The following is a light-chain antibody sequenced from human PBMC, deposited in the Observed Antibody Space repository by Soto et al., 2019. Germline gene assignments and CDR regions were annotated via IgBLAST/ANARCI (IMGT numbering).Light chain of an antibody. Sequence: ENVLTQSPATLSLSPGERATLSCRASQNINSAYLLWYQQKPGQAPRLLIFGASSRATGIPDRFIGSGSGPDFTLTISRLEPEDFAVYYCQQSGDSPPWTFGQGTKVEIK. V-gene: IGKV3-20*01. CDR1: QNINSAY. CDR3: QQSGDSPPWT. CDR2: GAS. J-gene: IGKJ1*01.